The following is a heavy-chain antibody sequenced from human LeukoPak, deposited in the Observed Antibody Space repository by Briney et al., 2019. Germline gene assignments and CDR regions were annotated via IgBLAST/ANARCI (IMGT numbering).Heavy chain of an antibody. CDR2: ISGSSRAI. CDR1: GFTFSSYS. Sequence: GGSLSLTCAASGFTFSSYSLNWVRQPPGKGLEWISYISGSSRAIYYAAFVKGRSTFVENNAKNSLYLQMNTLRAEDTAVYYCAREPQEGFDYWGQGTLVTISS. CDR3: AREPQEGFDY. V-gene: IGHV3-48*01. J-gene: IGHJ4*02.